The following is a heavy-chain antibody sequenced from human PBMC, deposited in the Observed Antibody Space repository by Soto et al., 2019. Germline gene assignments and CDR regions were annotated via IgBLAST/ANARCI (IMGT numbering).Heavy chain of an antibody. Sequence: QVQLVQSGAEVKKPGSSVKVSCKASGGTFSSYTISWVRQAPGQGLEWMGRIIPILGIANYAQKFQGRVTITADKSTSTAYMELSSLRSEDTAVYYCAREGAGYCSSTSCLTCPNAFDIWGQGTMVTVSS. CDR3: AREGAGYCSSTSCLTCPNAFDI. J-gene: IGHJ3*02. V-gene: IGHV1-69*08. CDR2: IIPILGIA. D-gene: IGHD2-2*01. CDR1: GGTFSSYT.